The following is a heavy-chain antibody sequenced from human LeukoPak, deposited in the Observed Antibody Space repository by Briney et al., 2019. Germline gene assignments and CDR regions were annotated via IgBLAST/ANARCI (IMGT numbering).Heavy chain of an antibody. Sequence: SETLSLTCTVSGGSISSGGYYWSWIRQHPGKGLEWIGYIYYSGSTYYNPSLKSRVTISVDTSKNQFSLKLGSVTAADTAVYYCAREKASGVAGSVFDYWGQGTLVTVSS. CDR3: AREKASGVAGSVFDY. J-gene: IGHJ4*02. CDR1: GGSISSGGYY. D-gene: IGHD6-19*01. CDR2: IYYSGST. V-gene: IGHV4-31*03.